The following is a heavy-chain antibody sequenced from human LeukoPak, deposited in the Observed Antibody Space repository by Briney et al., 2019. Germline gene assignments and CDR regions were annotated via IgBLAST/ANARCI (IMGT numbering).Heavy chain of an antibody. CDR1: GYSISSGHY. D-gene: IGHD1-26*01. V-gene: IGHV4-38-2*02. CDR2: IYHSGSS. J-gene: IGHJ2*01. Sequence: SETLSLTCTVSGYSISSGHYWGWIRQPPGKGLEWIGSIYHSGSSYYNPSLKSRVTISVDTSKNQFSLKLSFVTAADTAVYYCAREIFSGTYGDGKYFDLWGRGNLVTVSS. CDR3: AREIFSGTYGDGKYFDL.